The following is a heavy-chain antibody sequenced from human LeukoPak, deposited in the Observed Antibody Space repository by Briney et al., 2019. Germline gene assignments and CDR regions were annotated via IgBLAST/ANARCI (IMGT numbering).Heavy chain of an antibody. CDR2: ISYDGSNK. D-gene: IGHD3-9*01. Sequence: GGSLRLSCAASGFTFSSYGMHWVRQAPGKGLEWVAVISYDGSNKYYADSVKGRFTISRDNSKNTLYLQMNSLRAEDTAVYYCAKDRQTDILTGPVDYWGQGTLVTVSS. CDR3: AKDRQTDILTGPVDY. J-gene: IGHJ4*02. V-gene: IGHV3-30*18. CDR1: GFTFSSYG.